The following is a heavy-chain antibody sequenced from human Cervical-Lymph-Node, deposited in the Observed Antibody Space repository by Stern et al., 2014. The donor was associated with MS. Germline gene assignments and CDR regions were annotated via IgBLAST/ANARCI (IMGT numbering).Heavy chain of an antibody. J-gene: IGHJ6*02. CDR1: GYTFRSYF. D-gene: IGHD3-10*01. Sequence: QVQLMQSGAEVKEPGASVNVSCAASGYTFRSYFIHWVRQAPGKGLGWMGVINPTGGNTRYAQKLQGRVIMSRDMSTSTVYMDLSSLKSEDTAVFYCAREPNYRGSYYRDYYNFYGMDVWGQGTTVTVSS. CDR3: AREPNYRGSYYRDYYNFYGMDV. CDR2: INPTGGNT. V-gene: IGHV1-46*04.